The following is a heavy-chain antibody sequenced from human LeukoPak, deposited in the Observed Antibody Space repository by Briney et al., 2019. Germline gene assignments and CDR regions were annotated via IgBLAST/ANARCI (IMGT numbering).Heavy chain of an antibody. J-gene: IGHJ3*02. V-gene: IGHV4-34*01. Sequence: SETLSLTCAVYGGSFSGYYWSWIRQPPGKGLEWIGEINHSGSTNYNPSLKSRVTISVDTSKNQFSLKLSSVTAADTAVYYCARGPSSMTMVLKGGAFDIWGQGTMVTVSS. CDR3: ARGPSSMTMVLKGGAFDI. CDR2: INHSGST. CDR1: GGSFSGYY. D-gene: IGHD4/OR15-4a*01.